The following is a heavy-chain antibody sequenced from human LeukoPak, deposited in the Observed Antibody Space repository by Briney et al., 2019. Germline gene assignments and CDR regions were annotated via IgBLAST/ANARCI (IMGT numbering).Heavy chain of an antibody. CDR3: AXEGXXXYGTEEVMMADAFDI. CDR2: IRYDGSNK. D-gene: IGHD5-18*01. V-gene: IGHV3-30*02. Sequence: GGSLRLSCAASGFTFSSCGMHWVRQAPGEGLEWVAFIRYDGSNKYYADSVKGRFTISRDNSKNTLYLQMNSLRAEGTAVYYCAXEGXXXYGTEEVMMADAFDIWGQGTMVTVSS. J-gene: IGHJ3*02. CDR1: GFTFSSCG.